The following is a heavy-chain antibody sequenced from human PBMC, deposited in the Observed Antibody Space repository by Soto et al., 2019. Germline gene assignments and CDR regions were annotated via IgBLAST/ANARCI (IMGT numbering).Heavy chain of an antibody. J-gene: IGHJ4*02. V-gene: IGHV4-59*12. CDR3: ARVPDY. Sequence: PSETLSVTCTVAGGSFSPNAWTWIRQPPGKGLEWVGYIYFGGTTSYNPSLKSRVTISVDRSKNQFSLKLSSVTAADTAVYYCARVPDYWGQGTLVTVPQ. CDR1: GGSFSPNA. CDR2: IYFGGTT.